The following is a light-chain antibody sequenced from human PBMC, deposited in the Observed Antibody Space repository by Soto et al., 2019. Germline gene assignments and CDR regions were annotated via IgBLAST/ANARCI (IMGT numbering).Light chain of an antibody. Sequence: QSVLTQPPSVSGAPGQRVTISCTGSSSNIGAGYDVHWYQQLPGTAPKLLIYGNSNRPSGVPDRFSGSKSGTSASLAITGLQAEDEAEYYGQSYDSSLSGPVVFGGGTKLTVL. J-gene: IGLJ2*01. CDR2: GNS. CDR3: QSYDSSLSGPVV. V-gene: IGLV1-40*01. CDR1: SSNIGAGYD.